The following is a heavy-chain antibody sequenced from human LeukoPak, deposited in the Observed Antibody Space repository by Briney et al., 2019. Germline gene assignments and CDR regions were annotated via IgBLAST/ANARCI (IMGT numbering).Heavy chain of an antibody. D-gene: IGHD2-8*01. CDR2: IYHSGST. J-gene: IGHJ6*03. CDR3: ARANGLVYYMDV. CDR1: GGSISSYY. V-gene: IGHV4-59*12. Sequence: SETLSLTCTVSGGSISSYYWSWIRQPPGKGLEWIGYIYHSGSTYYNPSLKSRVTISVDRSKNQFSLKLSSVTAADTAVYYCARANGLVYYMDVWGKGTTVTVSS.